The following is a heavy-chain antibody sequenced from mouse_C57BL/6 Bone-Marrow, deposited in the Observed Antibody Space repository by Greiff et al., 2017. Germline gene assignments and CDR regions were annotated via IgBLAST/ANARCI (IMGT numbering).Heavy chain of an antibody. D-gene: IGHD1-1*01. CDR2: IDPEDGDT. V-gene: IGHV14-1*01. J-gene: IGHJ3*01. CDR3: TTPSNDYYGSSLAY. Sequence: VQLQQSGAELVRPGASVKLSCTASGFNIKDYYMHWVKQRPEQGLEWIGRIDPEDGDTEYAPKFQGKATMTADTSYNTAYLQLSSLTSEDTAVYYCTTPSNDYYGSSLAYGGQGTLVTVSA. CDR1: GFNIKDYY.